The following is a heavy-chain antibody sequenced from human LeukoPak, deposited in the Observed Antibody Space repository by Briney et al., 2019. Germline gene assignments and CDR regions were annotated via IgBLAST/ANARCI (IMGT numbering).Heavy chain of an antibody. CDR2: IKSKTDGGTT. CDR3: TTDIVVVPAGMRGY. V-gene: IGHV3-15*01. Sequence: GGSLRLSCAASGFTFINAWMSWVRQAPGKGLEWVGRIKSKTDGGTTDYAGTVKGRFTISRDDSKKTLYLLMNSLKTEDTAVYYCTTDIVVVPAGMRGYWGQGTLVTVSS. D-gene: IGHD2-2*01. J-gene: IGHJ4*02. CDR1: GFTFINAW.